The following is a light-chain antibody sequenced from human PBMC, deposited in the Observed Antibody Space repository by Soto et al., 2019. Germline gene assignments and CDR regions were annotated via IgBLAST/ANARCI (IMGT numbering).Light chain of an antibody. J-gene: IGLJ3*02. CDR3: SSYTSSTTWV. CDR2: EVS. V-gene: IGLV2-14*01. CDR1: SNDVGIYNY. Sequence: QSVLTQPASVSGSPGQSITISCTGTSNDVGIYNYVSWYQQHPGKAPKLMIYEVSYRPSGVSDRFSGSRSGNTASLTISGLQAEDESDYYCSSYTSSTTWVFGGGTKLTVL.